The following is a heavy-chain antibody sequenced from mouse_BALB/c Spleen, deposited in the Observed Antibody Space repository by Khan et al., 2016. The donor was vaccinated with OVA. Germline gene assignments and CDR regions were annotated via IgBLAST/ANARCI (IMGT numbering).Heavy chain of an antibody. CDR2: ISYSGRT. D-gene: IGHD3-3*01. CDR1: GYSITSDYA. Sequence: EVQLQESGPGLVKPSLSLSLTCTVTGYSITSDYAWNWIRQFPGHKLEWMGYISYSGRTSYTQSLKSRISITPDTSKNQFFLQLNSVTTEDTATYFCVRGRAYWGQGTLVTVSA. J-gene: IGHJ3*01. V-gene: IGHV3-2*02. CDR3: VRGRAY.